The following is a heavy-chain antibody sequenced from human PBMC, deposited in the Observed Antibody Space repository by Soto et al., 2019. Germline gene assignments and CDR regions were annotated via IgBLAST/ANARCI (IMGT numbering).Heavy chain of an antibody. J-gene: IGHJ4*02. Sequence: QVQLQESGPGLVKPSQTLSLTCTVSGGSISSGGYYWSWIRQHPGKGLEWIGYIYYSGSTYYNPCLKRRVTTSVDTSKSAMSLKQRSLTAADTAVYYCARRFDYYGSGSYYYWGQGTLVTVSS. D-gene: IGHD3-10*01. CDR2: IYYSGST. V-gene: IGHV4-31*03. CDR1: GGSISSGGYY. CDR3: ARRFDYYGSGSYYY.